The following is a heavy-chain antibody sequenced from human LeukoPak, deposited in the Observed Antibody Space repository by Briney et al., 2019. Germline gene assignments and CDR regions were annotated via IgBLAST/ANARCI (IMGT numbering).Heavy chain of an antibody. CDR2: IIPIFGTA. V-gene: IGHV1-69*06. Sequence: SVKVSCKASGYTFSDNYIHWVRQAPGQGLEWMGGIIPIFGTANYAQKFQGRVTITADKSTSTAYMELSSLRSEDTAVYYCARVKAAAGTGYYYYYMDVWGKGTTVTVSS. D-gene: IGHD6-13*01. J-gene: IGHJ6*03. CDR1: GYTFSDNY. CDR3: ARVKAAAGTGYYYYYMDV.